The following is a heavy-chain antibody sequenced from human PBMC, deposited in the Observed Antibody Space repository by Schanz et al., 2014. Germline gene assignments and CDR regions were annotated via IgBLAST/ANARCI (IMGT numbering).Heavy chain of an antibody. CDR1: GFTFSIYA. J-gene: IGHJ4*02. CDR3: AKSLESCPGGRCSRGYFDY. Sequence: EVQLVQSGGGLVQPGGSLRLSCAASGFTFSIYAMHWVRQAPGKGLEYVSAISHDGYSTYYADSVKGRFTISRDNSKNTLYLQMSSLTTEDTAVYYCAKSLESCPGGRCSRGYFDYWGQGTLVTVSS. D-gene: IGHD2-8*02. V-gene: IGHV3-64D*06. CDR2: ISHDGYST.